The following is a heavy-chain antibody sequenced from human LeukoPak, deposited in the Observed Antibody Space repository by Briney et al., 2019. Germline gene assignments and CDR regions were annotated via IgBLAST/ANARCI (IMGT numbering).Heavy chain of an antibody. CDR2: INHSGST. D-gene: IGHD3-16*02. J-gene: IGHJ5*02. V-gene: IGHV4-34*01. CDR1: GFTFSDYY. CDR3: ARHGGRGYVWGSYRSEWFDP. Sequence: GSLRLSCAASGFTFSDYYMSWIRQPPGKGLEWIGEINHSGSTNYNPSLKSRVTISVDTSKNQFSLKLSSVTAADTAVYYCARHGGRGYVWGSYRSEWFDPWGQGTLVTVSS.